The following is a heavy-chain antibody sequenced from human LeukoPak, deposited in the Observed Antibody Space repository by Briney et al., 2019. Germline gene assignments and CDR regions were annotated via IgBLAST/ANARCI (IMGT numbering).Heavy chain of an antibody. J-gene: IGHJ4*02. CDR3: AKVLSGSYHGYYFDY. CDR1: GFNFRSYW. D-gene: IGHD1-26*01. CDR2: IKQDGSEK. Sequence: PGGSLRLSCAGSGFNFRSYWMNWVRQAPGKGLEWVANIKQDGSEKYYVGSVKGRFTISRDNAKNSLYLQMNSLRAEDTAIYYCAKVLSGSYHGYYFDYWGQGTLVTVSS. V-gene: IGHV3-7*03.